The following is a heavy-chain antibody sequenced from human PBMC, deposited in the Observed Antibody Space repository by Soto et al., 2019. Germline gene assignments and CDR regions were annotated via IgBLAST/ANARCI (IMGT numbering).Heavy chain of an antibody. V-gene: IGHV3-21*01. CDR1: GFTFSSYS. Sequence: PGGSLRLSCAASGFTFSSYSMNWVRQAPGKGLEWVSSISSSSSYIYYADSVKGRFTISRDNAKNSLYLQMNSLRAEDTAVYYCARDVRYIVVVPAAEIPWGQGTLVTVSS. CDR2: ISSSSSYI. CDR3: ARDVRYIVVVPAAEIP. J-gene: IGHJ5*02. D-gene: IGHD2-2*01.